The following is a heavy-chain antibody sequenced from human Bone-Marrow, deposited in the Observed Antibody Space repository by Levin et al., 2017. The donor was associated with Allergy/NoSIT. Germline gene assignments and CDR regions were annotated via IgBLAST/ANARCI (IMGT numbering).Heavy chain of an antibody. Sequence: QSGGSLRLSCAASGLIFSNYAMSWVRQAPGKGLEWVSGILESGASTYYADSVKGRFTISRDNSKNMVYLQMNNLRDEDTATYYCAKDYPTPGIVVVGNRPFFDYWGQGTLVTVSS. J-gene: IGHJ4*02. V-gene: IGHV3-23*01. CDR2: ILESGAST. CDR1: GLIFSNYA. D-gene: IGHD2-15*01. CDR3: AKDYPTPGIVVVGNRPFFDY.